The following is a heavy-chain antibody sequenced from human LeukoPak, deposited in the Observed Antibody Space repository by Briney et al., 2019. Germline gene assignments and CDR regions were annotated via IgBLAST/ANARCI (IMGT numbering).Heavy chain of an antibody. V-gene: IGHV3-11*04. D-gene: IGHD3-9*01. CDR2: ISGDGTTI. CDR3: ARDRGGFYDILTGYYGPWQYFQH. Sequence: PGGSLRLSCAASGVMFSDFYMSWIRQAPGKGLEWISYISGDGTTIYNADSVKGRFTISRDNATKSLYLQMNSLRAEDTAVYYCARDRGGFYDILTGYYGPWQYFQHWGQGTLVTVSS. CDR1: GVMFSDFY. J-gene: IGHJ1*01.